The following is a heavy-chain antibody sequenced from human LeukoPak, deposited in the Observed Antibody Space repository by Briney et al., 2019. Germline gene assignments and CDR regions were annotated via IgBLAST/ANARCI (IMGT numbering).Heavy chain of an antibody. D-gene: IGHD6-13*01. CDR1: ALSFYKYW. V-gene: IGHV3-7*01. Sequence: GGSLTLSWVDFALSFYKYWMSWVRQAPGKGLEWLANINQDGSQRYHVVSVKGRLTISRDNAKNSVYLQMNSLRGEDTALYYCARGLATAAAYWGQGTLVTVSS. CDR3: ARGLATAAAY. J-gene: IGHJ4*02. CDR2: INQDGSQR.